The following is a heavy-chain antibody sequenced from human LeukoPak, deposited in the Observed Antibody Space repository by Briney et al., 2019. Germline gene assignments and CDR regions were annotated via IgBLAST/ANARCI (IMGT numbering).Heavy chain of an antibody. D-gene: IGHD3-22*01. J-gene: IGHJ4*02. CDR1: GFTFDDYA. V-gene: IGHV3-9*01. Sequence: GGSLRLSCAASGFTFDDYAMHWVRQAPGKGLEWVSGITWNRDNIGYGDSVKGRFTISRDNVKNALYLQMNSLRAEDTALYYCAKDIARVVVVPFDYWGQGTLVTVSS. CDR2: ITWNRDNI. CDR3: AKDIARVVVVPFDY.